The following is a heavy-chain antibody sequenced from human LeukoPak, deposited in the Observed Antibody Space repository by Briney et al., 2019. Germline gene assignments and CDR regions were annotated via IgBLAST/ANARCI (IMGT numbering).Heavy chain of an antibody. CDR1: GFTFSSYA. CDR2: ISYDGSNK. V-gene: IGHV3-30-3*01. J-gene: IGHJ6*02. Sequence: GGSLRLSCAASGFTFSSYAMHWVRQAPGKGLEWVAVISYDGSNKYYADSVKGRFTISRDNSKNTLYLQMNSLRAEDTAVYYCAGEPYPITRVGATYRSYYGMDVWGQGTTVAVSS. D-gene: IGHD1-26*01. CDR3: AGEPYPITRVGATYRSYYGMDV.